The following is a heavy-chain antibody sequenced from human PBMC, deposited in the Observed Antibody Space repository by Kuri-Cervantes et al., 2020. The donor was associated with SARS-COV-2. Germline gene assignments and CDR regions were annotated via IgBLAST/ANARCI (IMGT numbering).Heavy chain of an antibody. CDR3: ARSEIAWPYGDYFWFDP. D-gene: IGHD4-17*01. J-gene: IGHJ5*02. V-gene: IGHV1-69*13. CDR1: GGTFSSYA. CDR2: IIPIFGTA. Sequence: SVKVSCKASGGTFSSYAISWVRQAPGQGLEWMGGIIPIFGTANYAQKFQGRVTIIADESTSTAYMELSSLRSEDTAVYYCARSEIAWPYGDYFWFDPWGQGTLVTVSS.